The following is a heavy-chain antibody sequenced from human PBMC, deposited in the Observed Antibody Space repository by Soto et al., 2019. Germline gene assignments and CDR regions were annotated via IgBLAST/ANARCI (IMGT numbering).Heavy chain of an antibody. V-gene: IGHV1-2*02. CDR1: GYTFTDYY. J-gene: IGHJ5*02. Sequence: GASVKVSCKASGYTFTDYYLHWVRQAPGQGLEWMGWINPNSGATNYAQKFQGRVTITRDTSASTAYMELSSLRSEDTAVYYCARGGGWYVWFDPWGQGTLVTVSS. CDR2: INPNSGAT. CDR3: ARGGGWYVWFDP. D-gene: IGHD6-19*01.